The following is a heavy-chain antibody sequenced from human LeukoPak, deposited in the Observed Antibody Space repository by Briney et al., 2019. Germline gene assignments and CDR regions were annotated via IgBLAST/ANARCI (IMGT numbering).Heavy chain of an antibody. V-gene: IGHV1-18*01. CDR2: SSAYNGNT. CDR3: ARAWVGATTYFDY. D-gene: IGHD1-26*01. CDR1: GYTFTIYG. J-gene: IGHJ4*02. Sequence: ASVNVSCNASGYTFTIYGIRWVRQAPGPGLERMGCSSAYNGNTNYAQKHQGRVTMTTDTSTSTAYLELRSLRSDATAVYYCARAWVGATTYFDYWGQGTLVTVSS.